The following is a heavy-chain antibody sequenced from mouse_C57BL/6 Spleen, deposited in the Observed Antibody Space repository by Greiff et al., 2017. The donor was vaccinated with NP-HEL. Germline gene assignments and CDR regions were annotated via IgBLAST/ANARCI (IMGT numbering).Heavy chain of an antibody. CDR3: TLSQAFDY. Sequence: EVQLQQSGAELVRPGASVKLSCTASGFNINDDYMHWVKQRPEQGLEWIGWIDPENGDTEYASKFQGKATITADTSSNTAYLQLSSLTSEDTAVYYCTLSQAFDYWGQGTTLTVSS. J-gene: IGHJ2*01. CDR2: IDPENGDT. D-gene: IGHD3-2*02. CDR1: GFNINDDY. V-gene: IGHV14-4*01.